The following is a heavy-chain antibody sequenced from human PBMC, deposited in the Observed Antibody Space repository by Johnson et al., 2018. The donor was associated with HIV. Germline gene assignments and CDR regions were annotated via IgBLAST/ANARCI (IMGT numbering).Heavy chain of an antibody. CDR1: GFSVSNNY. J-gene: IGHJ3*02. D-gene: IGHD3-22*01. V-gene: IGHV3-66*01. Sequence: VQLVESGGGLVQSGGSLRLSCGASGFSVSNNYMNWVRQAPGKGLEWVSVLYSGGSSGYADSVKGRFTISRDNAKNSLYLQMNSLRDEYTALYYCARDMGYNYYDSSGHTARYDAFDMWGQGTMVTVSS. CDR2: LYSGGSS. CDR3: ARDMGYNYYDSSGHTARYDAFDM.